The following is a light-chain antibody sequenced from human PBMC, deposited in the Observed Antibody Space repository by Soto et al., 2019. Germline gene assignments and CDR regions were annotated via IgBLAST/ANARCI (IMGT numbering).Light chain of an antibody. Sequence: QSVLTQPPSVSAAPGQKVTISCSGSSSNIGNNYVSWYQQVPGTAPKLLIYDNNKRPSGIPDRFSGSKSGTSATLGITGLQTGDEADYYCGTWDSSLSAYVFGTGTNVT. CDR2: DNN. CDR3: GTWDSSLSAYV. V-gene: IGLV1-51*01. CDR1: SSNIGNNY. J-gene: IGLJ1*01.